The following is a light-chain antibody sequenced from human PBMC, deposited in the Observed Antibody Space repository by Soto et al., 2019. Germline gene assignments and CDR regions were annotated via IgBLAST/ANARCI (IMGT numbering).Light chain of an antibody. CDR2: DVS. V-gene: IGKV3-20*01. J-gene: IGKJ3*01. CDR3: HQYGKAPFT. Sequence: EIVLTQSPATLSLSPGERATLSCKTSQSTSSYLAWYQHRPGQTPRLLIYDVSNRATGIPARFSGSGSGTDFTLTISRLEPEDFGVYYCHQYGKAPFTFGPGTRLEI. CDR1: QSTSSY.